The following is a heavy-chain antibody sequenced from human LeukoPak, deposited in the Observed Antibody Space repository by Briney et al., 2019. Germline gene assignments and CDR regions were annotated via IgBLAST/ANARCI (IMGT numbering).Heavy chain of an antibody. Sequence: GGSLRLSCAASGFTFSSYWMHWVRQAPGKGLVWVSHIKTDGSSTNYAESVKGRFTISRDNAKNTVYLQMNSLRAEDTAVYYCAREAGYCSSTSCLLGYYYYYMDVWGKGTTVTVSS. V-gene: IGHV3-74*01. D-gene: IGHD2-2*01. J-gene: IGHJ6*03. CDR1: GFTFSSYW. CDR2: IKTDGSST. CDR3: AREAGYCSSTSCLLGYYYYYMDV.